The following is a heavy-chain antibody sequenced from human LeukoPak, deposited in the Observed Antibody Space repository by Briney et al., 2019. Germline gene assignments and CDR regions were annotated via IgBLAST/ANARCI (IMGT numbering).Heavy chain of an antibody. Sequence: GGSLRLSCGASGLTFSTYSMNWVRQAPGQGLEWVSYISSDSGTIYYADSVKGRFTISRDNAKHSLYLQMNSLRAEDTAVYYCARAAQPGFDPWGQGTLVTVSS. CDR3: ARAAQPGFDP. CDR1: GLTFSTYS. V-gene: IGHV3-48*01. CDR2: ISSDSGTI. D-gene: IGHD1-14*01. J-gene: IGHJ5*02.